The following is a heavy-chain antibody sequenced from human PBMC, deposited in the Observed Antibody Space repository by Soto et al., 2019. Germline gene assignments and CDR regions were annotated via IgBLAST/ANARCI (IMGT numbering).Heavy chain of an antibody. D-gene: IGHD3-9*01. CDR1: GGSFSGYY. Sequence: SETLSLTCAFYGGSFSGYYWSLIRQPPGKGLEWIGEINHSGSTNYNPSLKSRVTISVDTSKNQFSLKLSSVTAADTAVYYCARGSGRILTGYQRYYYYYGMDVWGQGTTVTVSS. V-gene: IGHV4-34*01. CDR3: ARGSGRILTGYQRYYYYYGMDV. J-gene: IGHJ6*02. CDR2: INHSGST.